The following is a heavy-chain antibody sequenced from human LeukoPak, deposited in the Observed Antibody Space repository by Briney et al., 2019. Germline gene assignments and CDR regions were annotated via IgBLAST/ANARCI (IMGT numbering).Heavy chain of an antibody. CDR1: GYTFTGYY. Sequence: ASVKVSCKASGYTFTGYYMHWVRQAPGQGLEWMGWINPNSGGTNYAQKFQGRVTMTRDTSISTAYMELSRLRSDDTAVYHCARDPKSSIAAAGTSEFDPWGQGTLVTVSS. CDR2: INPNSGGT. D-gene: IGHD6-13*01. CDR3: ARDPKSSIAAAGTSEFDP. V-gene: IGHV1-2*02. J-gene: IGHJ5*02.